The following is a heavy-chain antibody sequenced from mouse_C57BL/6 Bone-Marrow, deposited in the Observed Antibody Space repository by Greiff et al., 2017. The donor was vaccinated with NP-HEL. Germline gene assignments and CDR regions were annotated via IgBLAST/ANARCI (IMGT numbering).Heavy chain of an antibody. V-gene: IGHV1-15*01. J-gene: IGHJ2*01. CDR1: GYTFTDYE. D-gene: IGHD1-1*01. CDR2: IDPETGGT. CDR3: TRDYYDHYFDY. Sequence: QVQLQQSGAELVRPGASVTLSCKASGYTFTDYEMHWVKQTPVHGLEWIGAIDPETGGTAYNQKFKGKAILTADKSSSTAYMELRSLTSEDSAVYYCTRDYYDHYFDYWGQGTTLTVSS.